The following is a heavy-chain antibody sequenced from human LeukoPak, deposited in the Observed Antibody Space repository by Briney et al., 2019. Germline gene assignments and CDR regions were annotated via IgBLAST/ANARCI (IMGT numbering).Heavy chain of an antibody. CDR1: GGSISSYY. Sequence: SETLSLTCTVSGGSISSYYWSWNRQPPGKGLEWIGYIYYSGSTNYNPTLKSRVTISVDTSKNQFSLKLSSVTAADTAVYYCARRSGYSSPFDYWGQGTLVTVSS. D-gene: IGHD5-18*01. V-gene: IGHV4-59*01. CDR3: ARRSGYSSPFDY. J-gene: IGHJ4*02. CDR2: IYYSGST.